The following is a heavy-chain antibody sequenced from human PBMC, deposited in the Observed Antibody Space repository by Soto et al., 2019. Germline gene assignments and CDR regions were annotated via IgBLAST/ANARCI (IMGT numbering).Heavy chain of an antibody. CDR3: ARATVTTGRIGDFDM. CDR1: GFTFSSYS. D-gene: IGHD4-17*01. J-gene: IGHJ3*02. V-gene: IGHV3-21*01. Sequence: EVQLVESGGGLVKPGGSLRLSCAASGFTFSSYSMNWVRQAPGKGLEWVSSITSSSSYINYADSVKGRFTISRDNAKNSLSLQPNSLRAEDTAVYYCARATVTTGRIGDFDMWGQGTMVTVSS. CDR2: ITSSSSYI.